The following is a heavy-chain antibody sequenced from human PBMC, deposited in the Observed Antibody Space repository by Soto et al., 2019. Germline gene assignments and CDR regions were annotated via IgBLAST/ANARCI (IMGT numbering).Heavy chain of an antibody. Sequence: ASVKVFCKPSGYTLNTYYLHWVRQAPGQGLEWMGIIHPSGGGSTYAQKFLGRVTMTRDTSTSTVFMELSSLRSADTAVYYCARGGHIAVVTDSFDYWGQGTLVTVSS. CDR2: IHPSGGGS. J-gene: IGHJ4*02. CDR3: ARGGHIAVVTDSFDY. D-gene: IGHD2-21*02. CDR1: GYTLNTYY. V-gene: IGHV1-46*02.